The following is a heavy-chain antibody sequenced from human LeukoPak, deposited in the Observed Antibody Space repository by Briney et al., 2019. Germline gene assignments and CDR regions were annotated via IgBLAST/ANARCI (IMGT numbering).Heavy chain of an antibody. D-gene: IGHD3-10*01. Sequence: GGSLRLSCAASGFTFSSYAMHWVRQAPGKGLEWVAVISYDGSNKYYADSVKGRFIISRNNSKNTLYLQMNSLRAEDTAVYYCARDRGGHRGYYFDYWGQGTLVTVSS. V-gene: IGHV3-30-3*01. CDR2: ISYDGSNK. CDR1: GFTFSSYA. J-gene: IGHJ4*02. CDR3: ARDRGGHRGYYFDY.